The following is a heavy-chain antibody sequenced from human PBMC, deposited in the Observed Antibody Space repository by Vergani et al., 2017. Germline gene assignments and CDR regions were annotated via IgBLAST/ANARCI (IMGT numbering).Heavy chain of an antibody. J-gene: IGHJ4*02. CDR1: GFTFSSYG. D-gene: IGHD1-26*01. CDR2: ISYDGSNK. Sequence: QVQLVESGGGVVQPGRSLRLSCAASGFTFSSYGMHWVRQAPGKGLEWVAVISYDGSNKYYADSVKGRFTISRDNSKNTLYLQMNSLRAEDTAVYYCAKDHPKPIVGLLDYWGQGTLVTVSS. CDR3: AKDHPKPIVGLLDY. V-gene: IGHV3-30*18.